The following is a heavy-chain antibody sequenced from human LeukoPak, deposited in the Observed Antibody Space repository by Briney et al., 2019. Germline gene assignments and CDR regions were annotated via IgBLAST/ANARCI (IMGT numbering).Heavy chain of an antibody. CDR1: GFTFSSYA. CDR3: AKTPDTTVTFYYFDY. CDR2: TSGSGGST. D-gene: IGHD4-17*01. Sequence: PGGSLRLSCAASGFTFSSYAMSWVRQAPGKGLEWVSATSGSGGSTYYADSVKGRFTISRDNSKNTLYLQMNSLRAEDTAVYYCAKTPDTTVTFYYFDYWGQGTLVTVSS. V-gene: IGHV3-23*01. J-gene: IGHJ4*02.